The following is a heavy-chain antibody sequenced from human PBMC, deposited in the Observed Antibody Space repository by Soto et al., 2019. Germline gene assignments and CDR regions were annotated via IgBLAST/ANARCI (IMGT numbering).Heavy chain of an antibody. CDR3: ARANYYDSSGYYPSMDV. J-gene: IGHJ6*02. CDR2: IIPIFGTA. CDR1: GGTFSSYA. D-gene: IGHD3-22*01. V-gene: IGHV1-69*01. Sequence: QVQLVQSGAEVKKPGSSAKVSCKASGGTFSSYAISWVRQAPGQGLEWMGGIIPIFGTANYAQKFQGRVTITADESTSTAYMELSSLRSEDTAVYYCARANYYDSSGYYPSMDVWGQGTTVTVSS.